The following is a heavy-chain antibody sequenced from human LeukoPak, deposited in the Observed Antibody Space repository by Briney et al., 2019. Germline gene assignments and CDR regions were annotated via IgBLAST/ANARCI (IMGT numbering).Heavy chain of an antibody. D-gene: IGHD2-15*01. CDR1: GGSISSYY. V-gene: IGHV4-4*07. J-gene: IGHJ5*02. CDR3: STDSSWFDP. Sequence: PSETLSLTCTVSGGSISSYYWSWIRQPAGKGLEWIGRISASGSTNYAPSLRSRVTMSVDTSTKQFSLKLTSVTAADTAVYYCSTDSSWFDPWGRGTLVTVSS. CDR2: ISASGST.